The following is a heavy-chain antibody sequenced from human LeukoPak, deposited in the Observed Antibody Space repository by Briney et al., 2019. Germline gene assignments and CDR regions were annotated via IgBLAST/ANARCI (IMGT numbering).Heavy chain of an antibody. J-gene: IGHJ3*02. CDR1: VNLSVVST. V-gene: IGHV4-59*08. CDR2: IYYTGST. CDR3: ARHQWVPAFDI. D-gene: IGHD1-26*01. Sequence: SETCPSPALSLVNLSVVSTGTGSGSPPGKGLEWIGYIYYTGSTNYNPSLKSRVTISIDMSKYQFSLILSSVTAADTAVYYCARHQWVPAFDIWGQGTMVTVSS.